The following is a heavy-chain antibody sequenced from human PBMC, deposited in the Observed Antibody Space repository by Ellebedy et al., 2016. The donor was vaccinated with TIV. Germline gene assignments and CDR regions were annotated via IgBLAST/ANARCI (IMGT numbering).Heavy chain of an antibody. D-gene: IGHD5-12*01. CDR1: GFTFSGYW. V-gene: IGHV4-34*01. CDR2: VHHSGSP. Sequence: ESLKISCAASGFTFSGYWLTWVRQAPGKGLEWIGEVHHSGSPNYNPSLKSRVTISVDTSKNQFSLKLSSVTAADTAVYYCGRYYWYSGYEWGQGTLVTVSS. CDR3: GRYYWYSGYE. J-gene: IGHJ4*02.